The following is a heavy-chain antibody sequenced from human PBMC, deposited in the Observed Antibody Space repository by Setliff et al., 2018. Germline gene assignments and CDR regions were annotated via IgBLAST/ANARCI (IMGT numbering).Heavy chain of an antibody. Sequence: SETLSLTCTVYGASFSDYYWGWIRQPPGKGLEWIAEINHSGSTNYNPSLKSRVTIFVDTSKNHFSLKLTSVTAADTAVYYCARALPWGSSWDRYFDLWGRGTLVTVSS. V-gene: IGHV4-34*01. CDR1: GASFSDYY. CDR3: ARALPWGSSWDRYFDL. J-gene: IGHJ2*01. D-gene: IGHD6-13*01. CDR2: INHSGST.